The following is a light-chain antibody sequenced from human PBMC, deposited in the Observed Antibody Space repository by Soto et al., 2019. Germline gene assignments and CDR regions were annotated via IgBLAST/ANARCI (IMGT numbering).Light chain of an antibody. Sequence: LTQPPSLSGPPGQRVAISCPGSSSNIGAGYDVHWYQQLPGTAPKLLIYVNINRPSGVPDRISGSRSGTSASLAITGLQAEDEADYYCQSYDSSLSGYVFGTGTKVTVL. V-gene: IGLV1-40*01. J-gene: IGLJ1*01. CDR2: VNI. CDR3: QSYDSSLSGYV. CDR1: SSNIGAGYD.